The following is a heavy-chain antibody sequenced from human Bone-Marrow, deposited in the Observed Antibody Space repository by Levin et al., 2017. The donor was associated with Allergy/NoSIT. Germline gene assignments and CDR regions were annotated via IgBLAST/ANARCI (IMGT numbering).Heavy chain of an antibody. CDR3: AKPGADNANYRGALDI. CDR2: ISTSAGST. D-gene: IGHD4/OR15-4a*01. Sequence: GGSLRLSCAASGFPFSSYAMNWVRQAPGKGLEWVSGISTSAGSTYYADSVKGRFTISRDNSKNTIYLQMNSLRADDMAVYYCAKPGADNANYRGALDIWGQGTMVTVSS. J-gene: IGHJ3*02. CDR1: GFPFSSYA. V-gene: IGHV3-23*01.